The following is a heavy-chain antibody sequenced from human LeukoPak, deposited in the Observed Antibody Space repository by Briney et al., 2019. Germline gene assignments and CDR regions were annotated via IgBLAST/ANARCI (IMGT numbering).Heavy chain of an antibody. CDR1: GGSISSGDSY. CDR3: ARDMWVRAGNSWLHYGMDV. V-gene: IGHV4-30-4*01. D-gene: IGHD6-13*01. CDR2: MSYSGSS. J-gene: IGHJ6*02. Sequence: SGTLSLTCTVSGGSISSGDSYWSWIRQPPGKGLEWIGYMSYSGSSYYKPSLKSRVFILVDTSKNQLSLTLTSVTAADTALYYCARDMWVRAGNSWLHYGMDVWGQGTTVTVSS.